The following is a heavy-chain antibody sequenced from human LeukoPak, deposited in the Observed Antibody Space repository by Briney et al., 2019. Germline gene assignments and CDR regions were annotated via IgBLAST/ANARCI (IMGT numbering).Heavy chain of an antibody. CDR2: ISSSGSVI. J-gene: IGHJ3*02. CDR1: GFTFSSYE. D-gene: IGHD1-26*01. Sequence: GGSLRLSCEVSGFTFSSYEMNWVRQAPGKGPKWVSYISSSGSVIYYVDSVKGRFTISRDDAKSSLYLQMNSLRAEETAVYYCARTPIVGDAFDIWGQGTMVTVSS. V-gene: IGHV3-48*03. CDR3: ARTPIVGDAFDI.